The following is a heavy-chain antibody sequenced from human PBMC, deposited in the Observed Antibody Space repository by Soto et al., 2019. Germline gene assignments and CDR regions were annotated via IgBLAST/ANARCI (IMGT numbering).Heavy chain of an antibody. CDR2: FDPEDGET. V-gene: IGHV1-24*01. CDR1: GYTLTELS. Sequence: ASLKVSCKVSGYTLTELSLHWVRQAPGKGLEWMGGFDPEDGETIYAQKFQGRVTMTRDTSTSTAYMELSSLRTEDTAVYYCARVTHCDCWSGREINAFDIWGEGTMVTVSS. CDR3: ARVTHCDCWSGREINAFDI. J-gene: IGHJ3*02. D-gene: IGHD3-3*01.